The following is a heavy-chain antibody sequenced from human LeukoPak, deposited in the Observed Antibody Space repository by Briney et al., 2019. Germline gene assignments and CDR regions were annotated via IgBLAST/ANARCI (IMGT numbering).Heavy chain of an antibody. J-gene: IGHJ5*02. CDR2: INPSGSST. CDR1: GYSFTSHY. CDR3: ARDNSVGDIAWWFDP. D-gene: IGHD3-16*02. Sequence: ASVKVSCKASGYSFTSHYMHWVRQAPGQGLEWMGLINPSGSSTLYAQKSQGRVTMTRDMSTTTDYMELSSLRSEDTAVYYCARDNSVGDIAWWFDPWGQGTLVTVSS. V-gene: IGHV1-46*01.